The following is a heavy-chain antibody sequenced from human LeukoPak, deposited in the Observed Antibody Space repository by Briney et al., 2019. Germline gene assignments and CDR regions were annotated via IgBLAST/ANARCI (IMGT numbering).Heavy chain of an antibody. J-gene: IGHJ4*02. CDR1: GDSVSSNSAS. V-gene: IGHV6-1*01. CDR3: ARMSWLLQGGFDR. Sequence: PSQTLSLTCAIFGDSVSSNSASWNWIRQSPSRGLEWLGRTYYRSEWYIDYAVSVKSRMVINPDTSKNQFSLQLNSVTDEDTAIYYCARMSWLLQGGFDRWGQGTLVTVSS. D-gene: IGHD5-24*01. CDR2: TYYRSEWYI.